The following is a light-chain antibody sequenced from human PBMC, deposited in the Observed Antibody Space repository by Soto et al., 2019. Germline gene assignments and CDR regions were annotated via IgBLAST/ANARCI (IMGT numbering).Light chain of an antibody. CDR3: HLYGTLVIT. CDR1: QSVSGST. J-gene: IGKJ3*01. Sequence: EIVLTQSPGTLSLSPGERATLSCRTSQSVSGSTLAWYQQKPGQAPRLLIYGTSTRATGIPDRFSGSGSGTDFTLTISRLEPEDFAVYYCHLYGTLVITFGPGTKVDLK. CDR2: GTS. V-gene: IGKV3-20*01.